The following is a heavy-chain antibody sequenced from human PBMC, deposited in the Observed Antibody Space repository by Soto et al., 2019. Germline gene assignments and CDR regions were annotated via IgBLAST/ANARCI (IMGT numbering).Heavy chain of an antibody. V-gene: IGHV1-69*02. CDR3: ARPAVNDLDADSSAFDI. J-gene: IGHJ3*02. D-gene: IGHD1-1*01. Sequence: QVQLVQSGAEVKEPGSSVKVSCKVSGGTFSSQTINWVRQVPGQGLEWMGSVIPIIGEGKYAQSFLGRVTITADRPTSKAYMELSSLRSEDTAVYYCARPAVNDLDADSSAFDIWGQGTMVTVSS. CDR1: GGTFSSQT. CDR2: VIPIIGEG.